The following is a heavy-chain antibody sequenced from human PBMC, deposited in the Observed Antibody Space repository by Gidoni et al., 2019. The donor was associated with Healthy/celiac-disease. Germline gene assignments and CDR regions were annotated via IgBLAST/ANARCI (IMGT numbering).Heavy chain of an antibody. Sequence: EVQLVESGGGLVHPGGSLVLSCSASGFTFRSYCISRVRQAPGKGLEWVDNIKQEGSEKYYVDSVKGRFTISRDNAKNSLYLQMNSLRAEDTAVYYCARDRKPYYDYIWGSYRYPGYFDYWGQGTLVTVSS. CDR2: IKQEGSEK. CDR3: ARDRKPYYDYIWGSYRYPGYFDY. CDR1: GFTFRSYC. D-gene: IGHD3-16*02. J-gene: IGHJ4*02. V-gene: IGHV3-7*01.